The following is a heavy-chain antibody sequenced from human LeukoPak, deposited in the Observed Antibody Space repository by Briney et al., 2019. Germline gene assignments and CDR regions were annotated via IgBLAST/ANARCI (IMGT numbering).Heavy chain of an antibody. CDR2: INHSGST. CDR3: ARHCRAVLVVPVARGDYFDY. V-gene: IGHV4-34*01. Sequence: PSETLSLTCAVYGGSLSGYYWSWIRQPPGKGLEWIGEINHSGSTNYNPSLQSRVTISVDTSKNQFSLKLYSVTAADTAVYYCARHCRAVLVVPVARGDYFDYLGQGTLVTVSS. D-gene: IGHD2-2*01. J-gene: IGHJ4*02. CDR1: GGSLSGYY.